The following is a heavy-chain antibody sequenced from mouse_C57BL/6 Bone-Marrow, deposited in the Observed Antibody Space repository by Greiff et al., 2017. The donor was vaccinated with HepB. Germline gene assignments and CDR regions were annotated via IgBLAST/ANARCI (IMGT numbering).Heavy chain of an antibody. CDR2: ISNGGGST. D-gene: IGHD4-1*01. CDR3: ARQTGPDYYAMDY. Sequence: EVKLMESGGGLVQPGGSLKLSCAASGFTFSDYYMYWVRQTPEKRLEWVAYISNGGGSTYYPDTVKGRITISRDNAKNTLYLQMSRLKSEDTAMYYCARQTGPDYYAMDYWGQGTSVTVSS. V-gene: IGHV5-12*01. CDR1: GFTFSDYY. J-gene: IGHJ4*01.